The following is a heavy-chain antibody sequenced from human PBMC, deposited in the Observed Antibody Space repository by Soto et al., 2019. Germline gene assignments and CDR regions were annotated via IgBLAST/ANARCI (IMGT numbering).Heavy chain of an antibody. CDR1: GYTFTSYG. CDR2: ITPYNGNT. V-gene: IGHV1-18*01. J-gene: IGHJ4*02. D-gene: IGHD1-26*01. CDR3: ATSDKELNPYFFDF. Sequence: ASVKVSCKASGYTFTSYGITSVRQAPGQGLEWMGWITPYNGNTNYAQKLQGRVTMTTDTSTSTAYMELRSLRSDDTAVYYCATSDKELNPYFFDFWGQGALVTVSS.